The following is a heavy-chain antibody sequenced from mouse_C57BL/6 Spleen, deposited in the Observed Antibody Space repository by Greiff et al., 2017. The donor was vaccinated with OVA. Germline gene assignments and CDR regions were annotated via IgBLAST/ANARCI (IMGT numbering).Heavy chain of an antibody. CDR3: ARVGDYYGSSYGYFDV. Sequence: EVHLVESGGGLVKPGGSLKLSCAASGFTFSSYAMSWVRQTPEKRLEWVATISDGGSYTYYPDNVKGRFTISRDNAKNNLYLQMSHLKSEDTAMYYCARVGDYYGSSYGYFDVWGTGTTVTVSS. D-gene: IGHD1-1*01. V-gene: IGHV5-4*01. J-gene: IGHJ1*03. CDR2: ISDGGSYT. CDR1: GFTFSSYA.